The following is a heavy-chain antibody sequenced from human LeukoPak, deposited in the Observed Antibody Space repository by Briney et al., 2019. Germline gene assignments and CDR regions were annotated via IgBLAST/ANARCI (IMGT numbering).Heavy chain of an antibody. CDR3: AREIAERGINWFDP. D-gene: IGHD6-13*01. V-gene: IGHV4-59*01. CDR2: IYYSEST. J-gene: IGHJ5*02. Sequence: SETLSLTCTVSGGSIRSYYWSWIRQPPGKGLEWIGYIYYSESTNYNPSLKSRVTISVDTSKNQFSLKLSSVTAADTAVYYCAREIAERGINWFDPWGQGTLVTVSS. CDR1: GGSIRSYY.